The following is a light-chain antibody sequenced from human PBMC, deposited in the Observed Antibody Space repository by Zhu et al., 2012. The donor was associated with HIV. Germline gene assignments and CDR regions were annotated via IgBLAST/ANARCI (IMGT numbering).Light chain of an antibody. CDR1: QNINNAY. CDR3: QHYGSSPIFT. V-gene: IGKV3-20*01. J-gene: IGKJ3*01. CDR2: GAF. Sequence: VLTQSPDILSLSPGERATLSCRASQNINNAYLAWYQQRPGQGPKLLIYGAFKRATGIADRFSGSGSGTRFTLTITRLEPEDFATYYCQHYGSSPIFTFGPGTKVDIK.